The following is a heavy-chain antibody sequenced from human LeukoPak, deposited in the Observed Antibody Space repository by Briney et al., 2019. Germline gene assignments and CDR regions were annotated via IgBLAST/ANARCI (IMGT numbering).Heavy chain of an antibody. J-gene: IGHJ4*02. V-gene: IGHV4-61*02. CDR2: IYTSGST. Sequence: SQTLSLTCTVSGGSISSGSYHWSWIRQPAGKGLEWIGRIYTSGSTNYNPSLKSRVTISVDTSKNQFSLKLSSVTAADTAVYYCARARIQLWSLFDYWGQGTLVTVSS. D-gene: IGHD5-18*01. CDR3: ARARIQLWSLFDY. CDR1: GGSISSGSYH.